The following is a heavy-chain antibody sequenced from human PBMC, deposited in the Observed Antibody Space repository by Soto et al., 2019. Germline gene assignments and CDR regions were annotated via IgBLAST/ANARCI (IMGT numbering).Heavy chain of an antibody. Sequence: GGSLRLSCAASGFTFSGSAMHWVRQASGKGLEWVGRIRSKANSYATAYAASVKGRFTISRDDSKNTAYLQMNSLKTEDTAVYYCTPHMAAAGTHFYYWGQGTLVTVSS. J-gene: IGHJ4*02. D-gene: IGHD6-13*01. CDR2: IRSKANSYAT. CDR1: GFTFSGSA. CDR3: TPHMAAAGTHFYY. V-gene: IGHV3-73*01.